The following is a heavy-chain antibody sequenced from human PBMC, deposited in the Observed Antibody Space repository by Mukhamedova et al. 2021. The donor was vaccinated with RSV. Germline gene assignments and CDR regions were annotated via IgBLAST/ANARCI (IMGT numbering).Heavy chain of an antibody. V-gene: IGHV3-23*01. J-gene: IGHJ5*02. D-gene: IGHD3-3*02. Sequence: VSGISGSGATSYYADSVKGRFIISRDSLQNVVNLHMNTLTVEDTAIYFCAKSGVHGKSRVPIFFDRWGQGTMVTVSS. CDR3: AKSGVHGKSRVPIFFDR. CDR2: ISGSGATS.